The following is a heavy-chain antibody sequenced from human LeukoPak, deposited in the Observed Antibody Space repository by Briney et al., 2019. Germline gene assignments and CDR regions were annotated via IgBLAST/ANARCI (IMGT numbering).Heavy chain of an antibody. Sequence: ASVKVSCKTSGYTFTNFGLSWVRQAPGHGPEWMGWISPYNGDTNYAQKYQGRVTMTTDTSTNTAYMELRSLRSDDTAVYYCARGAVNRYNWNDDNYYFYYMDVWGKGTTVTISS. V-gene: IGHV1-18*01. CDR1: GYTFTNFG. J-gene: IGHJ6*03. CDR2: ISPYNGDT. D-gene: IGHD1-1*01. CDR3: ARGAVNRYNWNDDNYYFYYMDV.